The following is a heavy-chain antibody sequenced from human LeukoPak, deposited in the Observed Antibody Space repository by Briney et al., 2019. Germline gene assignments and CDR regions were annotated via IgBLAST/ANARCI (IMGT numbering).Heavy chain of an antibody. D-gene: IGHD2-15*01. CDR3: AREVCSGGSCYHDY. CDR2: ISSNGGST. Sequence: PAGSLRLSCSASGFTFSTYAIHWVRQAPGKGLEYVSAISSNGGSTYYADSVKGRFTISRDNAKNTLYLQMNSLRAEDTAVYYYAREVCSGGSCYHDYWGQGTLVTVSS. CDR1: GFTFSTYA. V-gene: IGHV3-64*04. J-gene: IGHJ4*02.